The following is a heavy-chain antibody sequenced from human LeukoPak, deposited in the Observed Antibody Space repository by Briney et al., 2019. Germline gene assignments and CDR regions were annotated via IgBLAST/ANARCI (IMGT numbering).Heavy chain of an antibody. CDR3: ARDRLTNDAFDI. D-gene: IGHD2-8*01. CDR2: INGDGSAT. CDR1: GFTFNSYW. J-gene: IGHJ3*02. V-gene: IGHV3-74*01. Sequence: GGSLRLSCAASGFTFNSYWMHWVRQAPGKGLVWVSRINGDGSATSDADFVKGRFTISRDNSKNTLYLQMNSLRAEDTAMYYCARDRLTNDAFDIRGQGTMVTVSS.